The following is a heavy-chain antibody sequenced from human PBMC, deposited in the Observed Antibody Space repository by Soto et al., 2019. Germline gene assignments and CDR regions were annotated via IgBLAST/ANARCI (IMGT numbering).Heavy chain of an antibody. CDR3: ARSSGGFSDY. CDR1: GFTFSAYT. V-gene: IGHV3-21*01. J-gene: IGHJ4*02. D-gene: IGHD1-1*01. Sequence: EVQLVESGGGLVKPGGSLRLSCAASGFTFSAYTMNWVRQAPGKGLEWVSSISTSSSYIYYADSVKGRFTISRDNAKNSLYLQRNALRVEDTAVYYWARSSGGFSDYWGQGTLVTVSS. CDR2: ISTSSSYI.